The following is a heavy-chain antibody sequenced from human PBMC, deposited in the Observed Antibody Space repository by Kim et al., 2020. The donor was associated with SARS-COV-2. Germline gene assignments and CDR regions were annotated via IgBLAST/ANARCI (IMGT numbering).Heavy chain of an antibody. J-gene: IGHJ4*02. D-gene: IGHD3-22*01. CDR1: GFSFSSYD. CDR3: ATDFVGYGIAC. CDR2: ISLGRITI. V-gene: IGHV3-48*01. Sequence: GGSLRLSCAASGFSFSSYDMNWVRQAPGKGLEWVAYISLGRITIYYADSVKGRFTISRDNAKNSLYLQMNSLRAEDTAVYYCATDFVGYGIACWGQGILV.